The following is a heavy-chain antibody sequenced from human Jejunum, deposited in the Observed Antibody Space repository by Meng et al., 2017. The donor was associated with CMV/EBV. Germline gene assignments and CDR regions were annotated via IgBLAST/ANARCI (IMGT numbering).Heavy chain of an antibody. J-gene: IGHJ4*02. CDR3: AYSSSWAHFDY. D-gene: IGHD6-13*01. CDR2: IYSDGTT. V-gene: IGHV3-NL1*01. Sequence: SCAASGFTFSSYGMHCVRQAPGKGLEWVSIIYSDGTTYFADSVKGRFTISRDKSKNTLDLQMNSLRAEDMAVYYCAYSSSWAHFDYWGQGTLVTVSS. CDR1: GFTFSSYG.